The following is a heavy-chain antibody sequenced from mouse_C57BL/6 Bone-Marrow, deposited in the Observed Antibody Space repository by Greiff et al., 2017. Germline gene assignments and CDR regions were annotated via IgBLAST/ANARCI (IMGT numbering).Heavy chain of an antibody. V-gene: IGHV10-1*01. CDR2: IRSKSNNYAT. Sequence: EVKLVESGGGLVQPKGSLKLSCAASGFSFNTYAMNWVRQAPGKGLEWVARIRSKSNNYATYYADSVKDRFTISRDDSESMLYLQMNNLKTEDTAMYYCVRASYYYAMDYWGQGTSVTVSS. CDR1: GFSFNTYA. CDR3: VRASYYYAMDY. J-gene: IGHJ4*01.